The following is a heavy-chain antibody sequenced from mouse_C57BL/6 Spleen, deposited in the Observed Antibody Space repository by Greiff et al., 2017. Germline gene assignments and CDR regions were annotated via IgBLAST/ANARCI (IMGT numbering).Heavy chain of an antibody. V-gene: IGHV1-80*01. CDR3: ARSDITTVVGY. Sequence: QVQLQQSGAELVKPGASVKISCKASGYAFSSYWMNWVEQRPGKGLEWIGQIYPGDGDTNYNGKFKGKATLTADKSSSTAYMQLSSLTSEDSAVYFCARSDITTVVGYWGQGTTLTVSS. D-gene: IGHD1-1*01. CDR1: GYAFSSYW. J-gene: IGHJ2*01. CDR2: IYPGDGDT.